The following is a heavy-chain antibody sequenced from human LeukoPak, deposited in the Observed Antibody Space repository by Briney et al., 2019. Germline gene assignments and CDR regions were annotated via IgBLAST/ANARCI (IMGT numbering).Heavy chain of an antibody. CDR1: GFTFSSYV. Sequence: GGSLRLSCETAGFTFSSYVMHWVRRTPGKGLVWVSRISHDGFISYADSVKGRFTSSRDNAKNTLILQMNSLRAEDTAVYYCARDWVYKIDYWGRGTLVTVSS. D-gene: IGHD5-24*01. CDR3: ARDWVYKIDY. J-gene: IGHJ4*02. V-gene: IGHV3-74*01. CDR2: ISHDGFI.